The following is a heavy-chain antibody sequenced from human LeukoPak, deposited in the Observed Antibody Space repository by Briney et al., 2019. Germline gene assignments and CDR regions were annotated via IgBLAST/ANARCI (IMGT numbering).Heavy chain of an antibody. CDR1: GFTFSSYG. CDR3: AKDPYNGYDLSGWFDP. V-gene: IGHV3-33*06. Sequence: GRSLRLSCAASGFTFSSYGMHWVRQAPGKGLEWVAVIWYDGSNKYCADSVKGRFTISRDNSKNTLYLQMNSLRAEDTAVYYCAKDPYNGYDLSGWFDPWGQGTLVTVSS. J-gene: IGHJ5*01. CDR2: IWYDGSNK. D-gene: IGHD5-12*01.